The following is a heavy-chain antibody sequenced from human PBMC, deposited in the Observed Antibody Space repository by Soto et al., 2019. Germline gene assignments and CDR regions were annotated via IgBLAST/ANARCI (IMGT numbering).Heavy chain of an antibody. J-gene: IGHJ4*02. D-gene: IGHD2-2*01. Sequence: EVQLVESGGGLVQSGGSLRLSCAASGFTFSSYWMSWVRQAPGKGLEWVANIKQDGSEKYYVDSVKGRFTISRDNAKNSLYLQMNSLRAEDTAVYYCARGRGCSTGCHNFDYWGQGTLVTVSS. V-gene: IGHV3-7*01. CDR2: IKQDGSEK. CDR3: ARGRGCSTGCHNFDY. CDR1: GFTFSSYW.